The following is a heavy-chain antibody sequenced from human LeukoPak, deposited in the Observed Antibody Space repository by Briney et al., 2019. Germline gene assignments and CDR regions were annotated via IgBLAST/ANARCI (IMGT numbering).Heavy chain of an antibody. CDR1: GGSFSGYY. CDR2: INHSGST. J-gene: IGHJ6*03. D-gene: IGHD6-6*01. V-gene: IGHV4-34*01. Sequence: SETLSLTCAVYGGSFSGYYWSWIRQPPGKGLEWIGEINHSGSTNYNPSLKSRVTISVDTSKNQFSLKLSSVTAADTAVYYCARIIAARMISGPYYYYYYMDVWGKGTTVTVSS. CDR3: ARIIAARMISGPYYYYYYMDV.